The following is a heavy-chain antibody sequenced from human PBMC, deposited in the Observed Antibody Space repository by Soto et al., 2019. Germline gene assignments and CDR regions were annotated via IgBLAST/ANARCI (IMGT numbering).Heavy chain of an antibody. Sequence: SETLSLTCSVSGGSISSSPSYWAWIRQSPGKGLEWIGSMTSDGDTYYSPSLRGRVTFSVDLSKNEFSLNLQSVTATDTAVFYCARRVPGRGDCTRNDCSIDSWGEGTLVT. CDR1: GGSISSSPSY. CDR2: MTSDGDT. V-gene: IGHV4-39*01. J-gene: IGHJ4*02. D-gene: IGHD1-1*01. CDR3: ARRVPGRGDCTRNDCSIDS.